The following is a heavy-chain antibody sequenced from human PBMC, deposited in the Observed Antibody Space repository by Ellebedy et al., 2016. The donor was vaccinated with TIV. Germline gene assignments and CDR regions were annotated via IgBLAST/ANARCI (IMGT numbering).Heavy chain of an antibody. J-gene: IGHJ3*02. Sequence: GESLKISXKGSGYSFTSYWIGWVRQMPGKGLEWMGIIYPGDSDTRYSPSFQGQVTISADKSISTAYLQWSSLKASDTAMYYCARRGDSSGWYVEDAFDIWGQGTMVTVSS. V-gene: IGHV5-51*01. CDR2: IYPGDSDT. D-gene: IGHD6-19*01. CDR1: GYSFTSYW. CDR3: ARRGDSSGWYVEDAFDI.